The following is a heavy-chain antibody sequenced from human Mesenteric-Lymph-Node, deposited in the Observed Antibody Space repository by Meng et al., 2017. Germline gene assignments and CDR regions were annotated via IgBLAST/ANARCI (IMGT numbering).Heavy chain of an antibody. V-gene: IGHV3-7*03. D-gene: IGHD4-17*01. CDR1: GLTFGNYW. Sequence: GGSLRLSCVVSGLTFGNYWMFWVRQAPGKGLEWVTDIKRDGSEKYYGDSVKGRFTISRDNAKNSLYLQMNSLRAEDTAVYYCAKEGTKATVTALGAFDIWGQGTMVTVSS. CDR3: AKEGTKATVTALGAFDI. J-gene: IGHJ3*02. CDR2: IKRDGSEK.